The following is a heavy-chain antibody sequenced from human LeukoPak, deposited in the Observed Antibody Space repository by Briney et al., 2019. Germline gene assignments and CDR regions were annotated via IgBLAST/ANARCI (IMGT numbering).Heavy chain of an antibody. V-gene: IGHV3-21*01. J-gene: IGHJ1*01. D-gene: IGHD5-18*01. Sequence: GGSLRLSRAAAGFTFSSYSMNWVRQAPGKGLEWVSSISSSSSYIYYADSVKGRFTISRDNAKNSLYLQMNSLRAEDTAVYYCATTGYSDFTSSLAYFQHWGQGTLVTVSS. CDR1: GFTFSSYS. CDR3: ATTGYSDFTSSLAYFQH. CDR2: ISSSSSYI.